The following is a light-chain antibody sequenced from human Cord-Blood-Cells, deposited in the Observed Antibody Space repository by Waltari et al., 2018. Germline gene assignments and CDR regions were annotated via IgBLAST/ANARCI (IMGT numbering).Light chain of an antibody. V-gene: IGKV4-1*01. J-gene: IGKJ1*01. CDR3: QQYYSTPWT. Sequence: DIVMTQSPDSLAVSLGEWATINCKSSQSVLYSPNNKNYLAWYQQKPGQPPKRLIYWASTLESGVPDRFSGSGSGTDFTLTISSLQAEDVAVYYCQQYYSTPWTVGQGTKVEIK. CDR1: QSVLYSPNNKNY. CDR2: WAS.